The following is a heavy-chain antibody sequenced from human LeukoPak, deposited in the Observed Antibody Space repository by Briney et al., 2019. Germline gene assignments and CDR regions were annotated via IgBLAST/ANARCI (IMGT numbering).Heavy chain of an antibody. CDR2: IWYDGSNE. CDR1: GFTFRSHG. CDR3: ARDGQNGSPYATDV. Sequence: PGGSLRLSCAASGFTFRSHGMHWVRQAPGKGLEWVAGIWYDGSNEDYADSVKGRFTISRDNSKYTLYLQMNSLRVEDTAVYYCARDGQNGSPYATDVWGQGTTVTVSS. D-gene: IGHD3-10*01. V-gene: IGHV3-33*01. J-gene: IGHJ6*02.